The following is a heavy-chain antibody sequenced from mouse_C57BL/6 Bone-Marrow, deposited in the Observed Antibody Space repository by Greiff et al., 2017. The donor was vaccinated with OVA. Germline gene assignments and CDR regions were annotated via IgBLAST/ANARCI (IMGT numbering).Heavy chain of an antibody. CDR1: GYTFTSYW. CDR2: IYPGSGST. Sequence: QVQLQQSGAELVKPGASVKMSCKASGYTFTSYWITWVKQRPGQGLEWIGDIYPGSGSTNYNEKFKSKATLTVDTSSSTAYMQLSSLTSEDSAVYYCARRNYYGSDWYFDVWGTGTTVTVSS. D-gene: IGHD1-1*01. J-gene: IGHJ1*03. V-gene: IGHV1-55*01. CDR3: ARRNYYGSDWYFDV.